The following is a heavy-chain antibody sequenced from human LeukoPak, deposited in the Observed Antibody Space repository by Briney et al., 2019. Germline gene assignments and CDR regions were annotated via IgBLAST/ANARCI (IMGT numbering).Heavy chain of an antibody. V-gene: IGHV3-30*04. D-gene: IGHD6-13*01. J-gene: IGHJ3*02. Sequence: PGGSLRLSCAASGFTFSSYAIHWVRQAPGKGLEWVAVISYDGSNKYYADSVKGRFTISRDNSKNTLYLQMNSLRAEDTAVYYCARMGTAAGTSYDAFDIWGQGTMVTVSS. CDR2: ISYDGSNK. CDR1: GFTFSSYA. CDR3: ARMGTAAGTSYDAFDI.